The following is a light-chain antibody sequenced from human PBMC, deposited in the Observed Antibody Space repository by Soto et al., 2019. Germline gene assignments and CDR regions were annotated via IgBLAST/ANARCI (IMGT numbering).Light chain of an antibody. CDR1: TSDVGSYNY. J-gene: IGLJ1*01. Sequence: QSVLTQPAPVSGSPGQSITIFCTGTTSDVGSYNYVSWYQQHPGRAPKLMIYDVSSRPSGVSNRFSGSKSGNTASLTISGLQAEDEADYFCTSYTSSSTYVFGTGTKVTVL. V-gene: IGLV2-14*03. CDR2: DVS. CDR3: TSYTSSSTYV.